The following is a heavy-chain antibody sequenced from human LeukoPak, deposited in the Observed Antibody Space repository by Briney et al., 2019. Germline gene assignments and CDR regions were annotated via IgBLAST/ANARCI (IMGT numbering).Heavy chain of an antibody. CDR3: ARGRSSTPYYYYYYMDV. Sequence: PSETLSLTCAVYGGSFSGYYWSWIRQPPGKGLEWIGEINHSGSTNYNPSPKSRVTISVDTSKNQFSLKLSSVTAADTAVYYCARGRSSTPYYYYYYMDVWGKGTTVTVSS. V-gene: IGHV4-34*01. J-gene: IGHJ6*03. CDR1: GGSFSGYY. D-gene: IGHD6-13*01. CDR2: INHSGST.